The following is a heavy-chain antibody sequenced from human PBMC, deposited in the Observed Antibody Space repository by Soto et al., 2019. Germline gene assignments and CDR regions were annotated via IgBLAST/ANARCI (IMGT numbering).Heavy chain of an antibody. Sequence: QVQLVQSGAEVKKPGSSVKVSCKASGGTFSSYAISWVRQAPRQGLEWMGGIIPIFGTANYAQKFQGRVTITADKCASTAYMEVSSLRSEDTAVYYCAGWITTVTTTPSFDYWGQGTLVTVSS. CDR3: AGWITTVTTTPSFDY. J-gene: IGHJ4*02. D-gene: IGHD4-17*01. CDR2: IIPIFGTA. V-gene: IGHV1-69*06. CDR1: GGTFSSYA.